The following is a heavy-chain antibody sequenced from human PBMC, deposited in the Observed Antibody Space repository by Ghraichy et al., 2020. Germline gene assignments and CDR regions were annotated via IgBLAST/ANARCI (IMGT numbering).Heavy chain of an antibody. CDR3: ARDASYFFDT. J-gene: IGHJ4*02. V-gene: IGHV3-66*01. CDR2: IYSGGTT. CDR1: GFTLSSNY. Sequence: GGSLRLSCVTSGFTLSSNYMAWVRQAPGKGLECVSIIYSGGTTYYTDSVRGRFTISRDNSKSTIYLQMKSLRPEDTAVYYCARDASYFFDTWGQGTAVSVSS. D-gene: IGHD6-6*01.